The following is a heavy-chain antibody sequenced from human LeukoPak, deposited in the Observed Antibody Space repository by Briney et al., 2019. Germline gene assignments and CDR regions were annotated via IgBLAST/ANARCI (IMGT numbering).Heavy chain of an antibody. J-gene: IGHJ6*03. CDR1: VYTFSSFW. CDR3: SRATGSLRVNNFRAGREHFYYSMDG. V-gene: IGHV3-7*03. D-gene: IGHD4-17*01. Sequence: RGALRLSCAPSVYTFSSFWLTWVRPAPRQGVEGLAYIKQVENEFSYRASLKGRFTLSRDKVNNLLFLSMTRLRGEGTALYYFSRATGSLRVNNFRAGREHFYYSMDGWGKGCSVSVSS. CDR2: IKQVENEF.